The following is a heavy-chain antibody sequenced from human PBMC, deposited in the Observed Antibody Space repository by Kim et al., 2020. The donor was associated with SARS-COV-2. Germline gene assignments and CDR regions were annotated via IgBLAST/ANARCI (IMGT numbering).Heavy chain of an antibody. CDR3: AKDSSSWYWYFDY. Sequence: YADSVKGRFTISRDNSKNTLYLQMNSLRAEDTAVYYCAKDSSSWYWYFDYWGQGTLVTVSS. V-gene: IGHV3-30*02. J-gene: IGHJ4*02. D-gene: IGHD6-13*01.